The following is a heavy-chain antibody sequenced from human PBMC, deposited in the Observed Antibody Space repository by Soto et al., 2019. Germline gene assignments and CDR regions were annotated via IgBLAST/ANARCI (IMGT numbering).Heavy chain of an antibody. V-gene: IGHV1-3*01. CDR1: GYTFTSYA. CDR3: ASLPYSSGWYRDVYYYYGMDV. Sequence: GASVKVSCKASGYTFTSYAMHWVRQAPGQRLEWMGWINAGNGNTKYSQKFQGRVTITSDTSASTAYMELSSLRSEDTAVYYCASLPYSSGWYRDVYYYYGMDVWGQGTTVTVSS. J-gene: IGHJ6*02. D-gene: IGHD6-19*01. CDR2: INAGNGNT.